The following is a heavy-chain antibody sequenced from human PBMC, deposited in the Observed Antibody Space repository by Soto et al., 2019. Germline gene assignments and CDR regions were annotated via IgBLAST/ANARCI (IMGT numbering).Heavy chain of an antibody. CDR1: GGSISSYY. CDR3: ARDYSSGWYYFDY. V-gene: IGHV4-59*01. CDR2: IYYGGST. Sequence: ASETLSLTCTVSGGSISSYYWSWIRQPPGKGLEWIGYIYYGGSTSYSPSLKSRVTISIDTSKNQFSLKLSSVTAADTAVYYCARDYSSGWYYFDYWGQGTLVTVSS. D-gene: IGHD6-19*01. J-gene: IGHJ4*02.